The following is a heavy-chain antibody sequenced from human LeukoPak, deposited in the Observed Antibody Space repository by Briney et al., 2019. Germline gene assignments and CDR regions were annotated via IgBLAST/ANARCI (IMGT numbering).Heavy chain of an antibody. V-gene: IGHV3-74*01. Sequence: GGSLRLSCAASGFTFSSYWMHWVRQAPGKGLVWVSRINSDGSSTSYADSVKGRFTISRDNAKNTLYLQMNSLRAEDTAVYYCARGDASGGWYGEYYFDYWGQGTLVTVSS. D-gene: IGHD6-19*01. J-gene: IGHJ4*02. CDR1: GFTFSSYW. CDR3: ARGDASGGWYGEYYFDY. CDR2: INSDGSST.